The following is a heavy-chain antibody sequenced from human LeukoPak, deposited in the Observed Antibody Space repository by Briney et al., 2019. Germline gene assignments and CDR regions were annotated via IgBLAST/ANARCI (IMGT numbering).Heavy chain of an antibody. CDR2: IYYSGST. V-gene: IGHV4-39*07. CDR3: ASVPRWIQLWPYFDY. Sequence: PSETLSLTCTVSGGSISSSSYYWGWIRQPPGKGLEWIGSIYYSGSTYYNPSLKSRVTISVDTSKNQFSLKLSSVTAADTAVYYCASVPRWIQLWPYFDYWGQGTLVTVSS. J-gene: IGHJ4*02. D-gene: IGHD5-18*01. CDR1: GGSISSSSYY.